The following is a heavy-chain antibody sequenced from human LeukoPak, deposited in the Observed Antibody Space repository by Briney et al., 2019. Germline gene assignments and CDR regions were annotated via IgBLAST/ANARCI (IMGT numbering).Heavy chain of an antibody. CDR1: GGSISGYY. Sequence: SETLSLTCSVYGGSISGYYWSWIRQPPGKGLEWIGYIYYSGSTNYNPSLKSRVTISVDTSKNQFSLKLSSVTAADTAVYYCARSDMITFGGVIVPFDYWGQGTLVTVSS. CDR3: ARSDMITFGGVIVPFDY. CDR2: IYYSGST. J-gene: IGHJ4*02. V-gene: IGHV4-59*01. D-gene: IGHD3-16*02.